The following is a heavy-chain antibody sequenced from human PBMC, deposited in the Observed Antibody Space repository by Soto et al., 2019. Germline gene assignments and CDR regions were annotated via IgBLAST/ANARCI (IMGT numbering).Heavy chain of an antibody. D-gene: IGHD2-15*01. V-gene: IGHV4-30-4*01. CDR3: ARTDFCSGGSCYSRPPLWFDP. Sequence: QVQLQESGPGLVKPSQTLSLTCTVSGGSISSGDYYWSWIRQPPGKGLEWIGYIYYSGSTYYNPSLKSRVTISVDPYKKQFSLKLSSVTAADTAVYYCARTDFCSGGSCYSRPPLWFDPWGQGTLVTVSS. CDR1: GGSISSGDYY. CDR2: IYYSGST. J-gene: IGHJ5*02.